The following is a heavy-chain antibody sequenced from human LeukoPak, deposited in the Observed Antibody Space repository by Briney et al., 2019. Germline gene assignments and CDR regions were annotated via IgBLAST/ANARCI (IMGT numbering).Heavy chain of an antibody. V-gene: IGHV4-38-2*01. Sequence: PSETLSLTCAVSGYSISSGYYWGWIRQPPGKGLEWIGSIYHSGSTYYNPSLKSRVTISVDTSKNQFSLKLSSVTAADTAVYYCARPDEYSSSSGYYFDYWGQGTLVTVSS. CDR2: IYHSGST. D-gene: IGHD6-6*01. J-gene: IGHJ4*02. CDR3: ARPDEYSSSSGYYFDY. CDR1: GYSISSGYY.